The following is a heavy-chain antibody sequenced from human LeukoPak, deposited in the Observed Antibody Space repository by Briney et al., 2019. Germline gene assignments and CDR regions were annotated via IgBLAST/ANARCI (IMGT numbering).Heavy chain of an antibody. D-gene: IGHD3-16*01. CDR3: ATVLGDYGYFDL. CDR1: GYTLTELS. V-gene: IGHV1-24*01. CDR2: FDPEDGET. J-gene: IGHJ2*01. Sequence: ASVKVSCKVSGYTLTELSMHWVRQAPGKGLEWMGGFDPEDGETIYAQKFQGRVTMTEDTSTDTAYMELSSLRSEDTAVYYCATVLGDYGYFDLWGRGTLVTVSS.